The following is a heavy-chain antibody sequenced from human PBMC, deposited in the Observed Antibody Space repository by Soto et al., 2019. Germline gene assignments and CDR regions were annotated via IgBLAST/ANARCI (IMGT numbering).Heavy chain of an antibody. J-gene: IGHJ6*03. CDR1: GFTFSSYG. CDR3: ARDLVCSSTSCYVSPFFKLNYYYYYYMDV. V-gene: IGHV3-33*01. Sequence: GGSLRLSCAASGFTFSSYGMHWVRQAPGKGLEWVAVIWYDGSNKYYADSVKGRFTISRDNSKNTLYLQMNSLRAEDTAVYYCARDLVCSSTSCYVSPFFKLNYYYYYYMDVWGKGTTVTVSS. CDR2: IWYDGSNK. D-gene: IGHD2-2*01.